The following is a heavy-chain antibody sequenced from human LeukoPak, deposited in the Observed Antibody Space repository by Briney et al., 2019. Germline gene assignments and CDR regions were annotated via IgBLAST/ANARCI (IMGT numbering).Heavy chain of an antibody. CDR1: GFTFSSHG. V-gene: IGHV3-23*01. CDR2: ISPSGGIT. J-gene: IGHJ6*03. D-gene: IGHD1-26*01. CDR3: AKDSGTYYYYMDD. Sequence: GGSLRLSCAASGFTFSSHGMNWVRQAPGKGLEWVSGISPSGGITYYTDSVKGRFTISRDNSKNTQSLQMNSLRAEDTAVYYCAKDSGTYYYYMDDWGKGTTVTVSS.